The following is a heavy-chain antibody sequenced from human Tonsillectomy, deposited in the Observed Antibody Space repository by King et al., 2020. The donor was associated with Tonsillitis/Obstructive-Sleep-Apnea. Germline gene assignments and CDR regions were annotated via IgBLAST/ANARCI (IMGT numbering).Heavy chain of an antibody. Sequence: QLVQSGAEVKKPGASVKVSCKASGYTFTSYDIIWVRQAPGQGLEWMGWISAYNGNTNYAQKLQGRVTMTTDTSTSTAYMELRSLRSDDTAVYYCASSTIFGVVIYYMDVWGKGTTVTVSS. V-gene: IGHV1-18*01. CDR1: GYTFTSYD. J-gene: IGHJ6*03. D-gene: IGHD3-3*01. CDR3: ASSTIFGVVIYYMDV. CDR2: ISAYNGNT.